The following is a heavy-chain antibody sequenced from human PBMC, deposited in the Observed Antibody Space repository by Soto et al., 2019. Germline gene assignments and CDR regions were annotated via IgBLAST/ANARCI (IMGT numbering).Heavy chain of an antibody. Sequence: SETLSLTCTVSGGSISSGGYYWSWIRQHPGKGLEWIGYIYYSGSTYYNPSLKSRVTISADTSVSTAYLQWRSLEATDSAIYYCARYSGSYWHYLDFWGQGTLVTVSS. CDR3: ARYSGSYWHYLDF. V-gene: IGHV4-31*03. D-gene: IGHD1-26*01. J-gene: IGHJ4*02. CDR2: IYYSGST. CDR1: GGSISSGGYY.